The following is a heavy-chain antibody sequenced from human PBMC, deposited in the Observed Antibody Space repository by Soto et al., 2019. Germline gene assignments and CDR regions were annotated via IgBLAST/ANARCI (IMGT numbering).Heavy chain of an antibody. Sequence: ASVKVSCTASGYTFTSYGISWVRQAPGQGLEWMGWISAYNGNTNYAQKLQGRVTMTTDTSTSTAYMELRSLRSDDTAVYYCAREDGPSIVVVPAAMSDNWFDPWGQGTLVTVSS. CDR1: GYTFTSYG. D-gene: IGHD2-2*01. CDR2: ISAYNGNT. V-gene: IGHV1-18*01. CDR3: AREDGPSIVVVPAAMSDNWFDP. J-gene: IGHJ5*02.